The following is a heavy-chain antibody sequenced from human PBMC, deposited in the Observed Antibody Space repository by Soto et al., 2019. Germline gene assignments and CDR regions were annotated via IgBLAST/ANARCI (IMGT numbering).Heavy chain of an antibody. CDR1: GGSFSGYY. Sequence: SETLSLTCAVYGGSFSGYYWSWIRQPPGKGLEWIGEINHSGSTNYNRSLKSRVIISVDTSKTQFSLKLSSVTAADTAVYYCAGAEFLGYCSGGSCYPYAFDIWGQGTMVTVSS. V-gene: IGHV4-34*01. J-gene: IGHJ3*02. CDR3: AGAEFLGYCSGGSCYPYAFDI. D-gene: IGHD2-15*01. CDR2: INHSGST.